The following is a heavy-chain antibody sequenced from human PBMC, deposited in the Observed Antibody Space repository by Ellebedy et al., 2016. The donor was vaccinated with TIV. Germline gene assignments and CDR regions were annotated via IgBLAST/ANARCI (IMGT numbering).Heavy chain of an antibody. CDR3: ARDLTGYYDD. D-gene: IGHD3-9*01. CDR1: GFTFGTYW. CDR2: INEDGGIT. J-gene: IGHJ4*02. Sequence: PGGSLRLSCVDSGFTFGTYWMHWVRQAPGKGLVWVSRINEDGGITSFADSVKGRFTIGRDNAKNTLYLQMNSLRVEDTAVYYCARDLTGYYDDWGQGTLVTVSS. V-gene: IGHV3-74*01.